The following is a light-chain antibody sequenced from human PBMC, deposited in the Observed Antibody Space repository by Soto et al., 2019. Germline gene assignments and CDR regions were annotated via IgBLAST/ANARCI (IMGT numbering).Light chain of an antibody. CDR1: QDINVY. J-gene: IGKJ1*01. CDR3: QKYDRAPRT. CDR2: SAS. V-gene: IGKV1-27*01. Sequence: DIQMTQSPSSVSASIGDTVTITCRASQDINVYLNWYQQKPGEVPKLLIYSASTLKSGVPSRFSGRGAGTDFTLTISSLQPEDFATYYCQKYDRAPRTFGQGTKVDIK.